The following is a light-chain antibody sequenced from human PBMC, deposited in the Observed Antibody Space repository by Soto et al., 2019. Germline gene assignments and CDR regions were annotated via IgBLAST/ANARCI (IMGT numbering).Light chain of an antibody. Sequence: EIVLTQSPGTLSLSPGERATLSCRASQSVSANYLAWYQRKPGQPPRLLIYGASSRATGIQDRFSGSGSGTDFTLTISRLESEDFAVYFCQQYGNSPWTFGQGTKVEIK. J-gene: IGKJ1*01. V-gene: IGKV3-20*01. CDR3: QQYGNSPWT. CDR1: QSVSANY. CDR2: GAS.